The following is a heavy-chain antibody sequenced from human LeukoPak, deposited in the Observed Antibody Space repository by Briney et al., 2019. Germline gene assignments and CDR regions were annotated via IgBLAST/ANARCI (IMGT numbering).Heavy chain of an antibody. Sequence: KPSETLSLTCAVYGGSFSGYYWSWIRQPPGKGLEWIGEINHSGSTNYNPSLKSRVTISVDTPKNQFSLKLSSVTAADTAVYYCARLYPFRSSGYYLEGSDAFDIWGQGTMVTVSS. V-gene: IGHV4-34*01. CDR3: ARLYPFRSSGYYLEGSDAFDI. D-gene: IGHD3-22*01. J-gene: IGHJ3*02. CDR2: INHSGST. CDR1: GGSFSGYY.